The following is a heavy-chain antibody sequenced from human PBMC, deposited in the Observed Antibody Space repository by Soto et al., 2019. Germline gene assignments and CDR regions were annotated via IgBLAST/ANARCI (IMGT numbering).Heavy chain of an antibody. V-gene: IGHV4-31*02. Sequence: SLTQCLPWTVSGGSISGGGCYWIWIRQHPGKGLEWIGYIYHSGTTYYNPSLKSRLIISVDTSKNQFSLNLSSVTAADTAVYYCARVIKYYDQYYFDYWGQGTLVTVSS. D-gene: IGHD3-22*01. J-gene: IGHJ4*02. CDR3: ARVIKYYDQYYFDY. CDR1: GGSISGGGCY. CDR2: IYHSGTT.